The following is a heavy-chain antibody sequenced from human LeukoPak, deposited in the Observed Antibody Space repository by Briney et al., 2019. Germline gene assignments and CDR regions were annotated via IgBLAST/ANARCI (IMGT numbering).Heavy chain of an antibody. CDR1: GYTFTGYY. Sequence: ASVKVSCKASGYTFTGYYMHWVRQAPEQGLEWMGWINPNSGGTNYAQKFQGRVTMTRDTSISTADMELSRLRSGDTAVYYCATEPSLPQWLGGPYYYYGMDVWGQGTTVTVSS. CDR2: INPNSGGT. D-gene: IGHD6-19*01. V-gene: IGHV1-2*02. CDR3: ATEPSLPQWLGGPYYYYGMDV. J-gene: IGHJ6*02.